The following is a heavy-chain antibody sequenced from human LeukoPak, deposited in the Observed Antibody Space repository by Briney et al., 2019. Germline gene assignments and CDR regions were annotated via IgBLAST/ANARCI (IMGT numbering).Heavy chain of an antibody. V-gene: IGHV4-38-2*02. CDR3: ARNPPATAEFYFDY. CDR1: GYSISSGYY. Sequence: PSETLSLTCTVSGYSISSGYYWGWIRQPPGKGLEWIGSIYHSGSTYYNPSLKSRDTISVDTSKNQFSLKLSSVTAADTAVYYCARNPPATAEFYFDYWGRGTLVTVSS. CDR2: IYHSGST. D-gene: IGHD1-14*01. J-gene: IGHJ4*02.